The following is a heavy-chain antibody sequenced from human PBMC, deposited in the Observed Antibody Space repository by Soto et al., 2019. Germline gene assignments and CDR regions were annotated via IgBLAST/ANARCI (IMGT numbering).Heavy chain of an antibody. Sequence: SETLSLTCTVSGGSISSSGYFWGWIRQPPGKGLEWIGSIYYGGSTYCNPSLKSRVTISVDTSKNQFSLELTSVTAADTAVYYCARLELGERDYWGQGALVTVSS. V-gene: IGHV4-39*01. CDR3: ARLELGERDY. D-gene: IGHD1-1*01. J-gene: IGHJ4*02. CDR1: GGSISSSGYF. CDR2: IYYGGST.